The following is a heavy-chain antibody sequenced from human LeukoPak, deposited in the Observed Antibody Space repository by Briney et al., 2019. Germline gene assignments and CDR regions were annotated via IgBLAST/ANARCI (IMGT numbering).Heavy chain of an antibody. CDR3: ARGVRTSSGYDSGI. D-gene: IGHD5-12*01. V-gene: IGHV3-74*01. CDR1: GFTFNNYA. CDR2: INSDGSST. J-gene: IGHJ3*02. Sequence: GGSLRLSCAASGFTFNNYAMSWVRQAPGKGLEWVSRINSDGSSTSYADSVKGRFTISRDNAKNTLYLQMNSLRAEDTAVYYCARGVRTSSGYDSGIWGQGTMVTVSS.